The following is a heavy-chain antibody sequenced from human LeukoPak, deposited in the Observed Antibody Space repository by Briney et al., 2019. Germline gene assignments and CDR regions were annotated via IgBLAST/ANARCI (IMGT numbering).Heavy chain of an antibody. V-gene: IGHV1-18*01. CDR2: ISAYNGNT. D-gene: IGHD2-2*01. J-gene: IGHJ3*02. Sequence: ASVKVSRKASGYTFTSYGISWVRQAPGQGLEWMGWISAYNGNTNYAQKLQGRVTMTTDTSTSTAYMELRSLRSDDTAVYYCARGGVPAAFRGSNAFDIWGQGTMVTVSS. CDR3: ARGGVPAAFRGSNAFDI. CDR1: GYTFTSYG.